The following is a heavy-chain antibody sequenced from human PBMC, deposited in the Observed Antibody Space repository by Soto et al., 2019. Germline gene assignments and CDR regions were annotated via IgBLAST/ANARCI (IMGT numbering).Heavy chain of an antibody. CDR2: ISWKDDK. J-gene: IGHJ4*02. CDR3: AHRYGANYYRWYFDS. V-gene: IGHV2-5*01. D-gene: IGHD3-10*01. Sequence: QITLKESGPTLVKPTQTLTLTCTYSGFSLTTSGAGVGWIRQPPGKALEWLALISWKDDKRYNPGLESRLTITKYTTKYQVILILTNMHPLDTATYFCAHRYGANYYRWYFDSWGQGTLVTVSS. CDR1: GFSLTTSGAG.